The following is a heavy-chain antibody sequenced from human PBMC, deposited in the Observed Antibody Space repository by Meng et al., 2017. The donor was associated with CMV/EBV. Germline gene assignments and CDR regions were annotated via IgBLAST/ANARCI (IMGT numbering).Heavy chain of an antibody. CDR3: AKDRSVNCGGDCPNSD. CDR1: GFTFSSYG. D-gene: IGHD2-21*01. V-gene: IGHV3-30*19. Sequence: GGSLRLSCAASGFTFSSYGMHWVRQAPGKGLEWVAVISYDGSNKYYADSVKGRFTISRDNSKNTLYLQMNSLRAEDTAVYYCAKDRSVNCGGDCPNSDWGQGTLVTVSS. CDR2: ISYDGSNK. J-gene: IGHJ4*02.